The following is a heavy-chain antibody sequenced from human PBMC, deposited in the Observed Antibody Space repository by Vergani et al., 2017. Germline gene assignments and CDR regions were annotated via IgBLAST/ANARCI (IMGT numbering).Heavy chain of an antibody. V-gene: IGHV3-9*01. Sequence: EVQLVESGGGMVQPGRSLRLSCGASGFKFGDYAMHWVRQAPGKGLEWVAGISWNSGRTDYADSVKGRFIISRDNAKKSLSLIMNSLRPEDTALYYCVRDLDCSPINCYHGFDPWGQGTLVTVSS. D-gene: IGHD2-15*01. J-gene: IGHJ5*02. CDR1: GFKFGDYA. CDR3: VRDLDCSPINCYHGFDP. CDR2: ISWNSGRT.